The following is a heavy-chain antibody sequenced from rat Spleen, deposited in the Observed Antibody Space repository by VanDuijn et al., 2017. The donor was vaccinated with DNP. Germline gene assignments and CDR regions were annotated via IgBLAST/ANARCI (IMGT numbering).Heavy chain of an antibody. V-gene: IGHV2-27*01. J-gene: IGHJ2*01. CDR3: ARHYTY. CDR1: GFIFNNHY. CDR2: IQSGGDT. Sequence: VQLVESGGGLVHPGRSLKLSCVASGFIFNNHYMAWVRQPPGKGLEWMGRIQSGGDTDYNSALKSRLSISWDTSKSQVFLKMNSVQAEDTAMYFCARHYTYWGQGVMVTVSS. D-gene: IGHD1-2*01.